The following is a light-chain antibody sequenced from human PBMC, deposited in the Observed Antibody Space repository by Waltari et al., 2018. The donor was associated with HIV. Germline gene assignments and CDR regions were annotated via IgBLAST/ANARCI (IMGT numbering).Light chain of an antibody. CDR2: LNGDGRN. J-gene: IGLJ2*01. V-gene: IGLV4-69*01. CDR1: SGHSRYA. Sequence: QLVLTQSPSASASLGASVKLTCTLSSGHSRYAIAWHQQQPEKGPRFLMRLNGDGRNIPGYGIPDRFSGSSAETERYLTISSLQSDDEADYYCQTWGTGFLVFGGGTKLTVL. CDR3: QTWGTGFLV.